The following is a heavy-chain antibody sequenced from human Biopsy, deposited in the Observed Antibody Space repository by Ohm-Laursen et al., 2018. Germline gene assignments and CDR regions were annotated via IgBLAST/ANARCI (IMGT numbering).Heavy chain of an antibody. CDR3: AREGDDSIGYTPPYFDY. J-gene: IGHJ4*02. Sequence: SLRLSCSAPGFTFSIYGMHWVRQAPGKGLEWVAVIWYDGSNKYYAGSVKGRFTISRDDPKNTLYLQMNSLRAEDTAVYYCAREGDDSIGYTPPYFDYWGQGTLVTVSS. CDR1: GFTFSIYG. V-gene: IGHV3-33*01. D-gene: IGHD3-22*01. CDR2: IWYDGSNK.